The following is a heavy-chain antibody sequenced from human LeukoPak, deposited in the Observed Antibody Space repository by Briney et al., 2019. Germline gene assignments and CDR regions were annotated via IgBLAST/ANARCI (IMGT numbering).Heavy chain of an antibody. CDR2: IYPGDSDT. D-gene: IGHD2-2*01. Sequence: GGSLQISCKGSGYRFTSYRIGWVRQMPGKGLEWMGIIYPGDSDTRYSPSFQGQVTISADKSISTAYLQWSSLKASDTAMYYCARLAVVPLEVQAADPRSLDYYYYGMDVWGKGTTVTVSS. J-gene: IGHJ6*04. CDR1: GYRFTSYR. V-gene: IGHV5-51*01. CDR3: ARLAVVPLEVQAADPRSLDYYYYGMDV.